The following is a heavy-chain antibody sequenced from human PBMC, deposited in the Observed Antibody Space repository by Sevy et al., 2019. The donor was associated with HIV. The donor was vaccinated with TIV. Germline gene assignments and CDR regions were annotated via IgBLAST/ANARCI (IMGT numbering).Heavy chain of an antibody. D-gene: IGHD2-2*02. CDR2: ISSSSSTI. CDR3: ARDSLLPATAITQGLFDY. CDR1: GFTFSSYS. V-gene: IGHV3-48*02. J-gene: IGHJ4*02. Sequence: GGSLRLSCAASGFTFSSYSMNWVRQAPGKGLEWVSYISSSSSTIYYADSVKGRFTISRDNAKKSLYLQMNSLRDEDTAVYYCARDSLLPATAITQGLFDYWGQGTLVTVS.